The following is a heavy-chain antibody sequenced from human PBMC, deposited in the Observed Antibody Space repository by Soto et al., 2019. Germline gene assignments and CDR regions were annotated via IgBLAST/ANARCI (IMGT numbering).Heavy chain of an antibody. CDR2: ISSGSIYI. D-gene: IGHD3-10*01. J-gene: IGHJ6*02. Sequence: XGSLRLASEVSGFIFSSFTMYWVRQAPGKGLEWVAAISSGSIYINYANSVKGRFTVSRDNARNALYLQMNSLSAEDTAVYYCARDGDVDEAKITYYSGIDVWGQGTTVTVSS. V-gene: IGHV3-21*01. CDR3: ARDGDVDEAKITYYSGIDV. CDR1: GFIFSSFT.